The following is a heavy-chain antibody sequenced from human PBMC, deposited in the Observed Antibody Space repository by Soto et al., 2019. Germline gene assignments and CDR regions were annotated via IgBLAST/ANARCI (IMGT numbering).Heavy chain of an antibody. J-gene: IGHJ6*02. Sequence: QVQLVESGGGVVQPGRSLRLSCAASGFTFSSYAMHWVRQAPGKGLEWVAVISYDGSNKYYADSVKGRFTISRDNSKNTLYLQMNSLRGEDTALYYCARGRSLGGRYGSGSYQSYDYYGMDVCGQGTTVTVSS. V-gene: IGHV3-30*14. CDR2: ISYDGSNK. CDR3: ARGRSLGGRYGSGSYQSYDYYGMDV. D-gene: IGHD3-10*01. CDR1: GFTFSSYA.